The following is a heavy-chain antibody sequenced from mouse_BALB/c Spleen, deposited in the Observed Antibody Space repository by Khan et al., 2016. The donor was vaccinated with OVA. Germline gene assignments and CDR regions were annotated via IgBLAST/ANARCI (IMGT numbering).Heavy chain of an antibody. V-gene: IGHV2-2*02. J-gene: IGHJ4*01. D-gene: IGHD2-1*01. Sequence: QVQLKQSGPGLVQPSQSLSITCTVSGFSLTSYGVHWVRQSPGKGLEWLGVIWSGGSTDYNAAFISRLSISNDNSKSQVFFKMKSLQANDTAIYDCARKIYYGNWVDYWGQGTSVTVSS. CDR1: GFSLTSYG. CDR3: ARKIYYGNWVDY. CDR2: IWSGGST.